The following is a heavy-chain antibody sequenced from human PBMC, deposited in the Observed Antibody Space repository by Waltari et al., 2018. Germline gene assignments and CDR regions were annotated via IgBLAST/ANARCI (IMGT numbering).Heavy chain of an antibody. V-gene: IGHV4-61*02. Sequence: QVQLQESGPGLVKPSQTLSLTCTVSGGSISSGSYYWSWIRQPAGKGLEWIGRIYTSGSTNYNPSLKSRVTISVDTSKNQFSLKLSSVTAADTAVYYCAREDSGYDLALNDYWGQGTLVTVSS. D-gene: IGHD5-12*01. J-gene: IGHJ4*02. CDR2: IYTSGST. CDR1: GGSISSGSYY. CDR3: AREDSGYDLALNDY.